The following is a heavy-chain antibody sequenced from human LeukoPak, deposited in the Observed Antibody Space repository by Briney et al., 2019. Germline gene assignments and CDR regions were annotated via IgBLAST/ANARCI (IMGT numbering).Heavy chain of an antibody. J-gene: IGHJ6*03. D-gene: IGHD6-6*01. CDR1: GYTFTSYD. Sequence: SVKVSCKASGYTFTSYDINWVRQAPGQGLEWMGGIIPIFGTANYAQKFQGRVTITTDESTSTAYMELSSLRSEDTAVYYCARGPVGSSIAARPDHYYYYMDVWGKGTTVTVSS. V-gene: IGHV1-69*05. CDR2: IIPIFGTA. CDR3: ARGPVGSSIAARPDHYYYYMDV.